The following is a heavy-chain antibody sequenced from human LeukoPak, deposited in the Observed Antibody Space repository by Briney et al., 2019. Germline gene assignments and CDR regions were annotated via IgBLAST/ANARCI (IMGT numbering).Heavy chain of an antibody. CDR2: ISAYNGNT. Sequence: ASVKVSCKASGYTFTCYGISWVRQAPGQGLEWMGWISAYNGNTNYAQKFQGRVTITADESTSTAYMELSSLRSEDTAVYYCARDTAAPGESLVWGQGTLVTVSS. CDR1: GYTFTCYG. V-gene: IGHV1-18*01. J-gene: IGHJ4*02. D-gene: IGHD6-13*01. CDR3: ARDTAAPGESLV.